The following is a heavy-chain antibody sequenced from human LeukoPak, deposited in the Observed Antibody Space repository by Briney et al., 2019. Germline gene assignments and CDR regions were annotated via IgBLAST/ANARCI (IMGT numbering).Heavy chain of an antibody. V-gene: IGHV3-9*03. J-gene: IGHJ4*01. CDR3: AKDSQSFAYSGSYGFDY. CDR1: GFTFDDYA. Sequence: GGSLRLSCAASGFTFDDYAMHWVRQAPGKGLEWVSGISWNSGSIGYADSVKGRFTISRDNAKNSLYLQMNSLRAEDMALYYCAKDSQSFAYSGSYGFDYWGHGTLVTVFS. CDR2: ISWNSGSI. D-gene: IGHD1-26*01.